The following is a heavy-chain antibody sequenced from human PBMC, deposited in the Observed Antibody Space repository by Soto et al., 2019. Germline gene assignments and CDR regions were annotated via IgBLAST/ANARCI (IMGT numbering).Heavy chain of an antibody. V-gene: IGHV3-23*01. D-gene: IGHD3-3*01. CDR2: ISGSGGST. J-gene: IGHJ4*02. CDR3: AKSDPLGFGVVIPHYFDY. CDR1: GFTFSSYA. Sequence: TGGSLRLSYAASGFTFSSYAMSWVRQAPGKGLEWVSAISGSGGSTYYADSVKGRFTISRDNSKNTLYLQMNSLRAEDTAVYYCAKSDPLGFGVVIPHYFDYWGQGTLVTVSS.